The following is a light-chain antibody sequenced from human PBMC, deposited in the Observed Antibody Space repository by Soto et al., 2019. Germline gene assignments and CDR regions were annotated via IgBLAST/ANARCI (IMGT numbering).Light chain of an antibody. Sequence: ENVLTQSPGTLSLSPGDRATLSCRAIQSVSSSYLAWYQQKPGQAPRLLIYDASRRATGIPDRFSGSGSGTDFTLTISRLEPEDFAVYYCQQYGSSPPWTFGQGTKVDIK. CDR3: QQYGSSPPWT. J-gene: IGKJ1*01. V-gene: IGKV3-20*01. CDR1: QSVSSSY. CDR2: DAS.